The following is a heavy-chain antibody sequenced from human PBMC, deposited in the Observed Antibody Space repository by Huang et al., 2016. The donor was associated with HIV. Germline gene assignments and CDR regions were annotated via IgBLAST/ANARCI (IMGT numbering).Heavy chain of an antibody. V-gene: IGHV1-24*01. J-gene: IGHJ3*02. CDR1: GYTLTELS. D-gene: IGHD2-21*01. CDR2: FAPEQGEA. CDR3: ATGFDTYYDI. Sequence: QVQLVQSGAEVKKPGASVKVSCKISGYTLTELSIHWVRQAPGKGLEWMGGFAPEQGEANYAQNMKGRSTMTEDTSTDTAYMELNSLRSEDTAVYYCATGFDTYYDIWGQGTMVIASS.